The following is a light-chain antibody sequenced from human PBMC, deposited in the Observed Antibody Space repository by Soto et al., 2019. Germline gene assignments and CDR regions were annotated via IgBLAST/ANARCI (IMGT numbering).Light chain of an antibody. J-gene: IGKJ1*01. CDR3: QQYNSYSLT. CDR2: DAS. V-gene: IGKV1-5*01. CDR1: QSISSW. Sequence: DIQMTQSPSTLSASVGDRVTITCRASQSISSWLAWYQQKPGKAPKLLIYDASSLESGVPSRFSGSGSGTEFTLTISSLQRDDFATYYCQQYNSYSLTFGQGTKVDIK.